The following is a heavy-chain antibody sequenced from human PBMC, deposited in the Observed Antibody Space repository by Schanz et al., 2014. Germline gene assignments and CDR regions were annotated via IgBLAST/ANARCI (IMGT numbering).Heavy chain of an antibody. Sequence: QVQLVQSGAEVKKPGSPVKVSCKSSGGTFSSYAISWVRQAPGQGLEWMGRIIPILGIATYAQKFQGRLTITADTSTTTAYMELSGLRSEDTAVYYCARDRLECGAECYSVEVFEIWGQGTLATVSS. V-gene: IGHV1-69*04. CDR1: GGTFSSYA. J-gene: IGHJ4*02. CDR3: ARDRLECGAECYSVEVFEI. CDR2: IIPILGIA. D-gene: IGHD2-21*01.